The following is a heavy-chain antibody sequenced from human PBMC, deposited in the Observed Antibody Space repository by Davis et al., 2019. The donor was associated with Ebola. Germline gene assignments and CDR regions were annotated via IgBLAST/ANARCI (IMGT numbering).Heavy chain of an antibody. V-gene: IGHV3-9*01. CDR1: GFTFNNYA. CDR2: ISWNSVSK. Sequence: PGGSLRLSCVASGFTFNNYAVHWVRHVPGKGLQWVAGISWNSVSKGYADSVKGRFTISRDDAKNSFFLQMNSLRVEDTALYYCVRGPKYGHYEHPFDYWGQGTLVTVSS. CDR3: VRGPKYGHYEHPFDY. D-gene: IGHD4-17*01. J-gene: IGHJ4*02.